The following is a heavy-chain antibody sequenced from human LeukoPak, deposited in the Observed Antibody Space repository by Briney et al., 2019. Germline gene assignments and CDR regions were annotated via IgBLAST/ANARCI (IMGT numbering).Heavy chain of an antibody. V-gene: IGHV3-33*01. CDR2: IWYDGSNK. CDR1: GFTFSSYA. Sequence: PGGSLRLSCAASGFTFSSYAMHWVRQAPGKGLEWVAVIWYDGSNKYYADSVKGRFTISRDNSKNTLFLQMNSLRAEDTAVYYCVRDARYTPEWWGQGTLVTVSS. D-gene: IGHD3-3*01. J-gene: IGHJ4*02. CDR3: VRDARYTPEW.